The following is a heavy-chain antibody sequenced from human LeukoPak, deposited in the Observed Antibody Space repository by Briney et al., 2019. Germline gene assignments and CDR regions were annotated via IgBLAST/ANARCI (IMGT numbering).Heavy chain of an antibody. CDR1: GGTFSSYA. D-gene: IGHD3-22*01. J-gene: IGHJ4*02. CDR2: IIPIFGTA. V-gene: IGHV1-69*13. CDR3: ATATYYYDSSGYGDY. Sequence: GASVKVSCKASGGTFSSYAISWVRQAPGQGLEWMGGIIPIFGTANYAQKFQGRVTITADESTSTAYMELSSLRSEDTAVYYCATATYYYDSSGYGDYWGQGTLVTVSS.